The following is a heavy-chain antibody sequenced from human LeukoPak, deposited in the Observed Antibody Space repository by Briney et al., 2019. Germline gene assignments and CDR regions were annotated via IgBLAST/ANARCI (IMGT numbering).Heavy chain of an antibody. CDR1: GYSFTSYW. D-gene: IGHD5-18*01. V-gene: IGHV5-51*01. Sequence: LGESLKITCMASGYSFTSYWIGWVRPMPAKGLAWMGIIAPSDSETRYTPSFQGQVTISADQSLSTAYLQWNSLKASDTAMYYCARQTAMGRSGDYWGQGTLVTVSS. CDR2: IAPSDSET. J-gene: IGHJ4*02. CDR3: ARQTAMGRSGDY.